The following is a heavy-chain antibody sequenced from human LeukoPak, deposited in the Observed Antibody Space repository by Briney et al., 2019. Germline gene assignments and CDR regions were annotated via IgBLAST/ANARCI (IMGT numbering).Heavy chain of an antibody. CDR3: AMGVAVAGTDY. Sequence: PSETLSLTCLVSGGSIRSSSYYWAWIRQPPGEGLEWIGSIHYGGNTRYNPSLRSRVTISVDTSKNQFSLKLSSVTAADTAVYYCAMGVAVAGTDYWGQGTLVTVSS. V-gene: IGHV4-39*01. CDR1: GGSIRSSSYY. CDR2: IHYGGNT. D-gene: IGHD6-19*01. J-gene: IGHJ4*02.